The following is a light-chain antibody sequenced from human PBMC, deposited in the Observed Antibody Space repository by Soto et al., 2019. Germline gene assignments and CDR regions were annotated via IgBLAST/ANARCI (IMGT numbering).Light chain of an antibody. CDR1: QGIRND. CDR3: LQDYNYPRT. CDR2: AAS. V-gene: IGKV1-6*01. Sequence: AIPMTQSPSSLSASGGDRVIITCRASQGIRNDLGWYQQKPGKAPKLLIYAASSLKSGVPSRFSGSGSGTDFTLTISSLQPEDFATYYCLQDYNYPRTFGQGTKLEIK. J-gene: IGKJ2*01.